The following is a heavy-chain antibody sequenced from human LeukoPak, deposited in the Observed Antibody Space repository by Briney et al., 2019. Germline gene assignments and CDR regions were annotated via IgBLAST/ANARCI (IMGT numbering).Heavy chain of an antibody. D-gene: IGHD3-10*01. Sequence: ASVRVSCKTSGYTFSNFGINWVRQAPGQGLEWMGWISGNNDNPNYGQKFQCRFTVTTDSSTSTAYMELRNLRFDDTAVYYCARTSAMVRWFDPWGQGTLVTVSS. J-gene: IGHJ5*02. CDR1: GYTFSNFG. V-gene: IGHV1-18*01. CDR3: ARTSAMVRWFDP. CDR2: ISGNNDNP.